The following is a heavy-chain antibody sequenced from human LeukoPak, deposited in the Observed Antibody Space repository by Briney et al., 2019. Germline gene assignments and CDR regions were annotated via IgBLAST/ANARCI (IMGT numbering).Heavy chain of an antibody. Sequence: GASVKVSCKASGYTFTSYGISWVRQAPGQGLEWMGWISAYNGNTNYAQKLQGRVTMTTDTSTSTAYMELRSLRSDDTAVYYCARGGSTIDSSGYYPIPFDYWGQGTLVTVSS. D-gene: IGHD3-22*01. V-gene: IGHV1-18*01. CDR3: ARGGSTIDSSGYYPIPFDY. CDR2: ISAYNGNT. J-gene: IGHJ4*02. CDR1: GYTFTSYG.